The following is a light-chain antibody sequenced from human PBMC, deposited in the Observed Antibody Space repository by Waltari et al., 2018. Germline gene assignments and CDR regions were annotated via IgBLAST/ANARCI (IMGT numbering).Light chain of an antibody. J-gene: IGKJ1*01. Sequence: EIVMTQFPATLSVSPGERATLSCRASESVSRNLAWYQQRPGQPPRLLIYGASPRATGIPARFSGSGSGTEFTLTICSLQSADFAVYYCKQYNNWAPWTFGQGTKVEIK. V-gene: IGKV3-15*01. CDR3: KQYNNWAPWT. CDR1: ESVSRN. CDR2: GAS.